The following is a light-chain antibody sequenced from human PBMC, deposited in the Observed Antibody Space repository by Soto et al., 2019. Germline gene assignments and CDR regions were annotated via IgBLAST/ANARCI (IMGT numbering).Light chain of an antibody. Sequence: EIVVRQSPGTLSLSPGERATLSCRASQSVSSSQLAWYQQRPGQAPRLLIYGASTRATGIADRFSGSGSGTDFTLTISRLEPEDFAVYYCQQYGSSGVTFGPGTKVDIK. CDR2: GAS. CDR1: QSVSSSQ. V-gene: IGKV3-20*01. CDR3: QQYGSSGVT. J-gene: IGKJ3*01.